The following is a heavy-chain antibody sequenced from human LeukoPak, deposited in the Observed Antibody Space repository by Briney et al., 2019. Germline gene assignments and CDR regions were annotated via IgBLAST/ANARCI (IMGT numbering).Heavy chain of an antibody. CDR1: GFTFNRDA. D-gene: IGHD4-17*01. CDR3: AKAYDDYGFDY. CDR2: ISGSGDST. V-gene: IGHV3-23*01. J-gene: IGHJ4*02. Sequence: GGSLRLSCAASGFTFNRDAMSWVRQAPGKGLEWVSAISGSGDSTYYADSVKGRFTISRDNSKHTLYLQMNSLRAEDTALYYCAKAYDDYGFDYWGQGTLVTVSS.